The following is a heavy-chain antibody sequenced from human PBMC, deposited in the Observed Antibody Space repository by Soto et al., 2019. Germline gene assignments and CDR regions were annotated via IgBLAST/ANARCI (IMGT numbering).Heavy chain of an antibody. CDR2: LSDSVGTT. V-gene: IGHV3-23*01. Sequence: PGGSLRLSCAVSGFSFGTYTVNWVRQAPGMGLEWVSGLSDSVGTTHYADSVKGRFTISRDNSKGILYLQMNSLRADDTAVYYCAKDPYPVVVVPAANGMDVWGQGTTVTVSS. CDR3: AKDPYPVVVVPAANGMDV. D-gene: IGHD2-2*01. CDR1: GFSFGTYT. J-gene: IGHJ6*02.